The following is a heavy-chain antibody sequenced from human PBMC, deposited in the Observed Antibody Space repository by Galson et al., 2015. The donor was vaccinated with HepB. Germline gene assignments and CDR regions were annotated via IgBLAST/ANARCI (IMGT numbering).Heavy chain of an antibody. D-gene: IGHD3-22*01. CDR3: ARQSPYYYDSSGYSHYFDY. CDR1: GYSFTSYW. V-gene: IGHV5-51*01. Sequence: QSGAEVKKPGESLKISCKGSGYSFTSYWIGWVRQMPGKGLEWMGIIYPGDSDTRYSPSFQGQVTISADKSISTAYLQWSSLKASDTAMYYCARQSPYYYDSSGYSHYFDYWGQGTLVTVSS. CDR2: IYPGDSDT. J-gene: IGHJ4*02.